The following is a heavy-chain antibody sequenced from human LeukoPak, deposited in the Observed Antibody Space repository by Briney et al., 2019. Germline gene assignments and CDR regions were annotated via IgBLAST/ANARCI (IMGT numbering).Heavy chain of an antibody. CDR3: ARDLNTWGVTASDY. CDR2: MYHSGST. Sequence: PSETLSLTCAVSGYFISSGYYWAWIRQPPGKGLEWIASMYHSGSTYQNPSLKSRITISVDTSKNQFSLKLSSVTAADTAVYYCARDLNTWGVTASDYWGQGTLVTVSS. J-gene: IGHJ4*02. CDR1: GYFISSGYY. V-gene: IGHV4-38-2*02. D-gene: IGHD3-10*01.